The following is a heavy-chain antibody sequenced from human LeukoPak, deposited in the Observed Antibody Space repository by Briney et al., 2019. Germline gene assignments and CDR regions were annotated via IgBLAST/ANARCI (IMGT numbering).Heavy chain of an antibody. V-gene: IGHV4-31*03. J-gene: IGHJ6*02. CDR1: GGSISSGGYY. CDR2: IYYSGST. Sequence: PSETLSLTCTVSGGSISSGGYYWSWIRQHPGKGVEWIGYIYYSGSTYYNPSLKSRVTISVDTSKNQSSLKLSSVTAADTAVYYCARDTSVDYDILTGEGMDVWGQGTTVTVSS. D-gene: IGHD3-9*01. CDR3: ARDTSVDYDILTGEGMDV.